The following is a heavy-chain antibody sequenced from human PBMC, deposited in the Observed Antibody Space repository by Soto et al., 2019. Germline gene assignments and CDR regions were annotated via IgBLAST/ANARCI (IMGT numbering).Heavy chain of an antibody. CDR1: GFTFSSYA. CDR2: ISGSGGST. Sequence: GGSLRLSCAASGFTFSSYAMSWVRQAPGKGLEWVSAISGSGGSTYYADSVKGRFTISRDNSKNTLYLQMNSLRAEDTAVYYCAKDNRFYDFWSGYYTQYYFDYWGQGTLVTVSS. J-gene: IGHJ4*02. V-gene: IGHV3-23*01. CDR3: AKDNRFYDFWSGYYTQYYFDY. D-gene: IGHD3-3*01.